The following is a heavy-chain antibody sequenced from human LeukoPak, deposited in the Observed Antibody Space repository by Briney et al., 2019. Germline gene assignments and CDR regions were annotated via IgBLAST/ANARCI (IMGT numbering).Heavy chain of an antibody. D-gene: IGHD3-22*01. J-gene: IGHJ4*02. CDR2: IRSKANSYAT. CDR3: TRPDHYDSSGYYLDTFDY. CDR1: GFTFSGSA. Sequence: PGGSLRLSCAASGFTFSGSAMHWVRQASGKGLEWVGRIRSKANSYATAYAASVKGRFTISRDDSKTTAYLQMNSLKTEDTAVYYCTRPDHYDSSGYYLDTFDYWGQGTLVTVSS. V-gene: IGHV3-73*01.